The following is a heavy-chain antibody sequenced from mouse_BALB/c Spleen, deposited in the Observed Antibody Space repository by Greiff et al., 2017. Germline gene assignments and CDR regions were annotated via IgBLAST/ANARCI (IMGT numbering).Heavy chain of an antibody. D-gene: IGHD2-4*01. CDR2: ISDGGSYT. Sequence: EVKLMESGGGLVKPGGSLKLSCAASGFTFSDYYMYWVRQTPEKRLEWVATISDGGSYTYYPDSVKGRFTISRDNAKNNLYLQMSSLKSEDTAMYYCARGYYDYPRAAYWGQGTLVTVSA. V-gene: IGHV5-4*02. CDR3: ARGYYDYPRAAY. CDR1: GFTFSDYY. J-gene: IGHJ3*01.